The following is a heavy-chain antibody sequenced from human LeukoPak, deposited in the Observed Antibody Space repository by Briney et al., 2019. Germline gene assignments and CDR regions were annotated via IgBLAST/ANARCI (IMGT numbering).Heavy chain of an antibody. V-gene: IGHV3-74*01. J-gene: IGHJ4*02. Sequence: GGSLRLSCAASGFTFSSYWMHWVRQAPGKGLVWVSRINSDGSSTSYADSVKGRFTISRDNAKNTLYLQMDSLRAEDTAVYFCARTEYSGSYFDNWGQGTLVTVSS. CDR3: ARTEYSGSYFDN. CDR2: INSDGSST. D-gene: IGHD1-26*01. CDR1: GFTFSSYW.